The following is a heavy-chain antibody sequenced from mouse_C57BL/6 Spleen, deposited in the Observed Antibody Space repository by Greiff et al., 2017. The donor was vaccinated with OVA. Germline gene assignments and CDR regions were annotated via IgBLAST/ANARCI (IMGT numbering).Heavy chain of an antibody. D-gene: IGHD1-1*01. CDR2: INPNNGGT. CDR1: GYSFTDYN. J-gene: IGHJ1*03. V-gene: IGHV1-22*01. Sequence: VQLQQSGPELVKPGASVKMSCKASGYSFTDYNMHWVKQSHGKSLEWIGYINPNNGGTSYNQKFKGKATLTVNKSSSTAYMELRSLTSEDSAVYYCARRYYGSSPNWYFDVWGTGTTVTVSS. CDR3: ARRYYGSSPNWYFDV.